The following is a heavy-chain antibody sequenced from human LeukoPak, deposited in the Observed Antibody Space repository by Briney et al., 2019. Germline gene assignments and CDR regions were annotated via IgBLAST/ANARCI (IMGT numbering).Heavy chain of an antibody. CDR3: AREGGPYRPLDY. Sequence: PSETLSLTCGVFGGSISNTNWWTWFRQPPGKGLGWIGEVNLEGSTNYNPSLKSRVAISVDKSENHISLKLTSVTAADTAVYYCAREGGPYRPLDYSGQGTLVTVAS. J-gene: IGHJ4*02. CDR2: VNLEGST. V-gene: IGHV4-4*02. CDR1: GGSISNTNW.